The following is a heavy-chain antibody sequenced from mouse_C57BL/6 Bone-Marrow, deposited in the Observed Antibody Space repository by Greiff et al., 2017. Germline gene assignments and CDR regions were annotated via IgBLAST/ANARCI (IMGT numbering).Heavy chain of an antibody. D-gene: IGHD1-1*01. CDR1: GISITTGNYR. J-gene: IGHJ1*03. V-gene: IGHV3-5*01. CDR2: IYYSGTI. Sequence: DVKLQESGPGLVKPSQTVFLTCTVTGISITTGNYRWSWIRQFPGNKLEWIGYIYYSGTITYNPSLTSRTTITSDTPKNQFFLEMNSLTAEDTATYYCARSPSYYGSSLWSFDVWGTGTTVTVSS. CDR3: ARSPSYYGSSLWSFDV.